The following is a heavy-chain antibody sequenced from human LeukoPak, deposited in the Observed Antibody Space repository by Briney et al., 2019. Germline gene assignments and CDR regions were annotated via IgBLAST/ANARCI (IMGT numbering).Heavy chain of an antibody. CDR2: MNRDGSEK. V-gene: IGHV3-7*01. D-gene: IGHD4-17*01. CDR1: GFTFSSYW. CDR3: ARDQRHDYGDYWFDP. Sequence: GGSLRLSCAASGFTFSSYWMSWVRQAPGKGLEWVANMNRDGSEKNYVDSIKGRFTISRDNAANSLYLQMNSLRVEDTAVYYCARDQRHDYGDYWFDPWGQGTLVTVSS. J-gene: IGHJ5*02.